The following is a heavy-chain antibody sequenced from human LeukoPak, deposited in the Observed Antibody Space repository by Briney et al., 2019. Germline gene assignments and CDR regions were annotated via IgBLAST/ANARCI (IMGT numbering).Heavy chain of an antibody. CDR1: GFTFDDYA. V-gene: IGHV3-9*03. D-gene: IGHD1-26*01. J-gene: IGHJ4*02. CDR3: AKASLGDYFDY. Sequence: GGSLRLSCAASGFTFDDYAMHWVRRAPGKGLEWVSGISWNSGSIGYADSVKGRFTISRDNAKNSLYLQMNSLRAEDMALYYCAKASLGDYFDYWGQGTLVTVSS. CDR2: ISWNSGSI.